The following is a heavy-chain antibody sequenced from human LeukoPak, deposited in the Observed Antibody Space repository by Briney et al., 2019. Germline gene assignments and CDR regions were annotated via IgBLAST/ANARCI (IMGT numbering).Heavy chain of an antibody. D-gene: IGHD1-20*01. J-gene: IGHJ6*03. CDR3: ATNPMTGYHLGDHFYFYMAV. CDR1: GVTFSSYA. CDR2: LRPVFGPI. V-gene: IGHV1-69*05. Sequence: SVKVSCKASGVTFSSYAISWVRQAPGQGLEWIGGLRPVFGPINSAQKFQDRVTLTKDDSTTTAYMELRSLRSEDTAVYYCATNPMTGYHLGDHFYFYMAVWGKGPRSQSP.